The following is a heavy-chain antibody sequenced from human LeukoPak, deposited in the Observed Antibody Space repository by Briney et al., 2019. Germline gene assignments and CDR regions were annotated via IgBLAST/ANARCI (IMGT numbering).Heavy chain of an antibody. V-gene: IGHV1-69*06. CDR1: GGTFSSYA. CDR2: IIPIIGTA. CDR3: ASEGGVNSGYDLHY. J-gene: IGHJ4*02. Sequence: SVKVSCKASGGTFSSYAISWVRQAPGQGLEWMGGIIPIIGTANYAQKFQGRVTITADKSTNTAYMELSSLRSDDTPVYYCASEGGVNSGYDLHYWGQGTLVTVSS. D-gene: IGHD5-12*01.